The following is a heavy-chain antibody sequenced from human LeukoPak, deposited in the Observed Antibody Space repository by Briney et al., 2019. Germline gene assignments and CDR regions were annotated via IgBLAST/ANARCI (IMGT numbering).Heavy chain of an antibody. CDR1: GFSFSSNW. J-gene: IGHJ4*02. D-gene: IGHD1-26*01. CDR2: ISSSSSYI. CDR3: ARDRNGATPLFDY. V-gene: IGHV3-21*04. Sequence: PGGSLRLSCGASGFSFSSNWMSWVRQAPGKGLEWVSSISSSSSYIYYADSVKGRFTISRDNAKNSLYLQMNSLRSDDTAVYYCARDRNGATPLFDYWGQGTLVTVSS.